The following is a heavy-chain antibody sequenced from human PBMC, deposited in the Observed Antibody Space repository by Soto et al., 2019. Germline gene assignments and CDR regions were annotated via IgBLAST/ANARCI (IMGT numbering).Heavy chain of an antibody. CDR1: GFTFSRYA. J-gene: IGHJ5*02. CDR3: MKDPVLLYCDNSNWFDP. D-gene: IGHD3-22*01. Sequence: PGGSLRLSCAASGFTFSRYAMSWVRQAPGKGLEWVSAISGSGGSTYYADSVKGRFTISRDNSKNTLYLQMNSLRAEDTAVYCCMKDPVLLYCDNSNWFDPWGQGTLVTVSS. V-gene: IGHV3-23*01. CDR2: ISGSGGST.